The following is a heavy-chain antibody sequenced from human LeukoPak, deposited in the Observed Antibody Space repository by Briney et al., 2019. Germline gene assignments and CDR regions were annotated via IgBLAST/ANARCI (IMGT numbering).Heavy chain of an antibody. CDR1: GYIFTTYY. D-gene: IGHD3-3*01. CDR3: ARAYDFWSGDQDY. CDR2: INLSDGST. J-gene: IGHJ4*02. Sequence: ASVKVSCKASGYIFTTYYIHWVRQAPGQGLEWMGIINLSDGSTSYAQKFQGRVTMIRDTSTSTVYMELSSLRSEDTAVYYCARAYDFWSGDQDYWGQETLVTVSS. V-gene: IGHV1-46*01.